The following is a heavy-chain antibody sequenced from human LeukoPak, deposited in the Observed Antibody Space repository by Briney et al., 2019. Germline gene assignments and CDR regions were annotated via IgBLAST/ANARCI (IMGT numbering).Heavy chain of an antibody. D-gene: IGHD6-13*01. V-gene: IGHV4-61*05. J-gene: IGHJ5*02. CDR3: ARLRPGYSSSWYGEGLYNWFDP. CDR2: IYYSGST. CDR1: GVSISSSNSY. Sequence: SETLSLTCTVSGVSISSSNSYWGWIRQPPGKGLEWIGYIYYSGSTNYNPSLKSRVTISVDTSKNQFSLKLSSVTAADTAVYYCARLRPGYSSSWYGEGLYNWFDPWGQGTLVTVSS.